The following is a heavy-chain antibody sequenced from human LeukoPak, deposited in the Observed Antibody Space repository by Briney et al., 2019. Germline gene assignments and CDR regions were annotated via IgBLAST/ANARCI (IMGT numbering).Heavy chain of an antibody. Sequence: SETLSLTGTVSGYSISSGYYWGWIRQPPGKGLEWIGTIYHSGSTYYNPSLKSRVTISVDTSKNQFSLKLTSVTAADTAVYYCARVTVVVTATSRDDAFDIWGQGTMVTVSS. J-gene: IGHJ3*02. CDR2: IYHSGST. CDR1: GYSISSGYY. CDR3: ARVTVVVTATSRDDAFDI. V-gene: IGHV4-38-2*02. D-gene: IGHD2-21*02.